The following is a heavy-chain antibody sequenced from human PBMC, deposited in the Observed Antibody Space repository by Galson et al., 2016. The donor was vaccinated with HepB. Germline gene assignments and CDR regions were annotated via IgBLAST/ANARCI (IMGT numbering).Heavy chain of an antibody. D-gene: IGHD2-15*01. CDR3: ARDAGGRYYYYYMDV. CDR1: GFTFRSYA. CDR2: IWSDGTNK. J-gene: IGHJ6*03. V-gene: IGHV3-33*01. Sequence: SLRLSCAASGFTFRSYAMHWVRQAPGKGLEWVAVIWSDGTNKNYADSVKGRFTISSDNSKNTLYLQMNSLRAEDTAVYFCARDAGGRYYYYYMDVWGKGAPVTVSS.